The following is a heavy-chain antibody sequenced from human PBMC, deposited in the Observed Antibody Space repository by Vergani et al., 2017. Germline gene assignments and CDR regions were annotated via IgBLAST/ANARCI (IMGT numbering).Heavy chain of an antibody. CDR3: ATDRIMITFGGVIAN. J-gene: IGHJ4*02. Sequence: QVQLVQSGAEVKKPGASVKVSCKASGYTFTSYGISWVRQAPGQGLEWMGWISAYNGNTNYAQKLQGRVTMTTDTSTSTAYMDLRSLRSDDTAVYYCATDRIMITFGGVIANWGQGTLVTVSS. D-gene: IGHD3-16*02. V-gene: IGHV1-18*01. CDR1: GYTFTSYG. CDR2: ISAYNGNT.